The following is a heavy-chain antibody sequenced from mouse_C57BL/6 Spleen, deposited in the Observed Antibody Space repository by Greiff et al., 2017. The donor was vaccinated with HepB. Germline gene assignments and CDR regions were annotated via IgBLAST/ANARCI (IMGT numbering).Heavy chain of an antibody. D-gene: IGHD2-4*01. CDR2: INPSSGYT. Sequence: VQLQQSGAELARPGASVKMSCKASGYTFTSYTMHWVKQRPGQGLEWIGYINPSSGYTKYNQKFKDKATLTADKSSSTAYMQLSSLTSEDSAVYYCERCADDYGEGYWYFDVWGTGTTVTVSS. CDR1: GYTFTSYT. CDR3: ERCADDYGEGYWYFDV. V-gene: IGHV1-4*01. J-gene: IGHJ1*03.